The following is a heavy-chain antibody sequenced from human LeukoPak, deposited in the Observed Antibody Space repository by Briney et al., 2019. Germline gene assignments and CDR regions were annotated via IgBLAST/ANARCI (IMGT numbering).Heavy chain of an antibody. CDR1: GGSISSSRYY. Sequence: KPPETLSLTWPVSGGSISSSRYYWGWIGHPPGQGLEGIGIIYYSGSTYYTPSLTSRVTISVDTSKNQFSLKLSSVTAADTAVYYCARLGRGSSSYMEEFDYWGQGTLVTVSS. V-gene: IGHV4-39*01. CDR2: IYYSGST. CDR3: ARLGRGSSSYMEEFDY. J-gene: IGHJ4*02. D-gene: IGHD6-13*01.